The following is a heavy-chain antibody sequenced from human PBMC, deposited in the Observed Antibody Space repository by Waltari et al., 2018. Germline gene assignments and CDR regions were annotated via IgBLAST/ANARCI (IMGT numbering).Heavy chain of an antibody. V-gene: IGHV4-34*01. Sequence: QVQLQQWGAGLLKPSETLSLTCAVYGGSFSGYYWSWIRQPPGKGLEWIGEINHSGSTNYNPSLKSRVTRSVDTSKNQFSLKLSSVTAADTAVYYCAKLQVDSGNFDYWGQGTLVTVSS. D-gene: IGHD1-26*01. J-gene: IGHJ4*02. CDR3: AKLQVDSGNFDY. CDR1: GGSFSGYY. CDR2: INHSGST.